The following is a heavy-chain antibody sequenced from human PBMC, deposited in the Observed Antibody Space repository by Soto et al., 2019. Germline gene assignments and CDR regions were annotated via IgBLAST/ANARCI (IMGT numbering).Heavy chain of an antibody. J-gene: IGHJ5*02. Sequence: SETLSLTCTVAGGSISSSSYYWGWIRQPPGKGLEWIGSIYYSGSTYYNPSLKSRVTISVDTSKNQFSLKLSSVTAADTAVYYCASPKIAFYNWFDPWGQGTLVTVSS. CDR2: IYYSGST. CDR1: GGSISSSSYY. D-gene: IGHD3-3*02. V-gene: IGHV4-39*01. CDR3: ASPKIAFYNWFDP.